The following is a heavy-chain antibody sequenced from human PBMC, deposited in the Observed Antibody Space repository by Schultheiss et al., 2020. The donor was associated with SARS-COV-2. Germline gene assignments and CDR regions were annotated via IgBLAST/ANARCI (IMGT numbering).Heavy chain of an antibody. CDR2: ISYDGSNK. CDR1: GFTFSSYG. CDR3: ARAYGDHIYYYYYGMDV. Sequence: GGSLRLSCAASGFTFSSYGMHWVRQAPGKGLEWVAVISYDGSNKYYADSVKGRFTISRDNAKNSLYLQMNSLRAEDTAVYYCARAYGDHIYYYYYGMDVWGQGTTVTVSS. J-gene: IGHJ6*02. V-gene: IGHV3-30*12. D-gene: IGHD4-17*01.